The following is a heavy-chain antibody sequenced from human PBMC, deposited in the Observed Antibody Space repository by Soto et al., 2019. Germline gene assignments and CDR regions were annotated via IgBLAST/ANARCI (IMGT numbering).Heavy chain of an antibody. J-gene: IGHJ2*01. V-gene: IGHV3-30-3*01. CDR2: VSYDGTNQ. CDR3: ARDAATQTWRPWYFDL. CDR1: GFTCSNYA. Sequence: QVQLVESGGGVVQPGRSLRLSCAASGFTCSNYAMHWVRQTPGKGLEWVAIVSYDGTNQYYADSVKGRLTISRDNSENTLYLQMNRLRAEDTALYYCARDAATQTWRPWYFDLGGRGTLVTFSS. D-gene: IGHD3-3*01.